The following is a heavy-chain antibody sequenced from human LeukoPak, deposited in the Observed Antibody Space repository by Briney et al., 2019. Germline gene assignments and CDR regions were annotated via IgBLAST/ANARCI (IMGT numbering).Heavy chain of an antibody. CDR1: GGSISSYY. D-gene: IGHD6-19*01. Sequence: SETLSLTCTVSGGSISSYYWSWIRQPPGKGLEWIGYIYYSGSTNYNPSLKSRVTISVDTSKNQFSLNLSSVTAADTAVYYCARVSGWSWYFDLWGRGTLVTVSS. CDR3: ARVSGWSWYFDL. V-gene: IGHV4-59*01. J-gene: IGHJ2*01. CDR2: IYYSGST.